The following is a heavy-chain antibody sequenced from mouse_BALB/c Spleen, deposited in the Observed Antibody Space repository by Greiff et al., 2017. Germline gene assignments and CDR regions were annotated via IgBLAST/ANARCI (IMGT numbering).Heavy chain of an antibody. CDR1: GFSLTSYG. D-gene: IGHD1-1*01. J-gene: IGHJ1*01. CDR3: AREKSSYDWYFDV. Sequence: VMLVESGPGLVAPSQSLSITCTVSGFSLTSYGVHWVRQPPGKGLEWLGVIWAGGSTNYNSALMSRLSISKDNSKSQVFLKMNSLQTDDTAMYYCAREKSSYDWYFDVWGAGTTVTVSS. CDR2: IWAGGST. V-gene: IGHV2-9*02.